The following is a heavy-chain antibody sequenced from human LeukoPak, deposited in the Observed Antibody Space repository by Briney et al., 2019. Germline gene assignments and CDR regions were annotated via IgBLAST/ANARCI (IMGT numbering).Heavy chain of an antibody. CDR1: GYTFTSYA. Sequence: VASVKVSCKASGYTFTSYAISWVRQAPGQGLEWMGWISAYNGDTNYAQKLQGRVTLTTDTSTSTAYMELRSLRSDDTAVYYCARAAGYYSGSGSYSQYYFDYWGQGTLVTVSS. CDR2: ISAYNGDT. CDR3: ARAAGYYSGSGSYSQYYFDY. D-gene: IGHD3-10*01. J-gene: IGHJ4*02. V-gene: IGHV1-18*01.